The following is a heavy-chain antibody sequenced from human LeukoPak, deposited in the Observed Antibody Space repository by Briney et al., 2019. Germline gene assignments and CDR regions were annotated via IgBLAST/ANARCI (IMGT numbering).Heavy chain of an antibody. CDR3: ARDSGSSWLPLYYFDY. D-gene: IGHD6-13*01. CDR2: IYYSGST. CDR1: GGSISSSSYY. V-gene: IGHV4-39*07. J-gene: IGHJ4*02. Sequence: SETLSLTCTVSGGSISSSSYYWGWIRQPPGKGLEWIGSIYYSGSTYYNPSLKSRVTISVDTSKNQFSLKLSSVTAADTAVYYCARDSGSSWLPLYYFDYWGQGTLVTVSS.